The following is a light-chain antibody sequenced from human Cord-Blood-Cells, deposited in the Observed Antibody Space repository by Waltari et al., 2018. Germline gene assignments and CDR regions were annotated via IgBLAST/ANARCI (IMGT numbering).Light chain of an antibody. CDR3: QSYDSSLSGYV. V-gene: IGLV1-40*01. Sequence: QSVLTQPPSVSGAPGQRVTISCTGSSSNIGAGYDVHWYQQLPGTAPKLLIYGNSKRPSGVPDRFSGSKSGTSASLAITGLQAEDEADYYCQSYDSSLSGYVFGTGTKVTVI. J-gene: IGLJ1*01. CDR1: SSNIGAGYD. CDR2: GNS.